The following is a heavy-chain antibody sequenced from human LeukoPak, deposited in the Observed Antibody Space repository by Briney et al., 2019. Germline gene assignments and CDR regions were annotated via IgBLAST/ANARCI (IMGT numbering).Heavy chain of an antibody. CDR1: GFSFSYYD. CDR2: IWNDGNTK. V-gene: IGHV3-33*06. D-gene: IGHD6-19*01. Sequence: PGGSLRLSCAASGFSFSYYDMHWVRQAPGKGLEWVAVIWNDGNTKYYADSVKGRFTISRDNSKNTLYLQMNSLRAEDTATYYCAKDLHSSGWFYFEYWGQGTLVTVSS. CDR3: AKDLHSSGWFYFEY. J-gene: IGHJ4*02.